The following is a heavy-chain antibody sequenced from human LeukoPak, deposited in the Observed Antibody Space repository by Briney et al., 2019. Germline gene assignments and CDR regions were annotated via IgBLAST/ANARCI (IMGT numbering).Heavy chain of an antibody. CDR2: IKNNGGGT. J-gene: IGHJ3*01. V-gene: IGHV3-64*01. CDR3: GRVQSTVRGIQVPFDL. Sequence: GGSLRLSCAASGFTFSTYAMHWVRQAPGKGLEYVSAIKNNGGGTYYASSVQGRFTVSRDNSRSTLYLQMDSLRPGDMAIYYCGRVQSTVRGIQVPFDLWA. CDR1: GFTFSTYA. D-gene: IGHD3-10*01.